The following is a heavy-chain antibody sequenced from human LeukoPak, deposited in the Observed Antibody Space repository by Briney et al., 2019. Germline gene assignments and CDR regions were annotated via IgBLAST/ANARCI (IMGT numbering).Heavy chain of an antibody. CDR1: GGSFSGYY. V-gene: IGHV4-34*01. J-gene: IGHJ4*02. D-gene: IGHD1-26*01. CDR3: ARDFFSGSTALGY. Sequence: SETLSLTCAVYGGSFSGYYWSWIRQPPGKGLEWIGEINHSGSTNYNPSLKSRVTISVDTSKNQFSLKLSSVTAADTAVYYCARDFFSGSTALGYWGQGTLVTVSS. CDR2: INHSGST.